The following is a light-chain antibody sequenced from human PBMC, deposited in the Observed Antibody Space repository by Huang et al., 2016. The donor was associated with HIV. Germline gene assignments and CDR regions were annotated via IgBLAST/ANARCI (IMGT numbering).Light chain of an antibody. CDR1: QSVSTN. CDR2: GTS. J-gene: IGKJ4*01. Sequence: EIVMTQSPATLSVSPGERATLSCRASQSVSTNLAWYQQKAGQAPRLLMYGTSTRATGVPARLSGSGSGTEFTLTISSLQSEEFAVYYCQQYNNWPPLTFGGGTRVEIK. V-gene: IGKV3-15*01. CDR3: QQYNNWPPLT.